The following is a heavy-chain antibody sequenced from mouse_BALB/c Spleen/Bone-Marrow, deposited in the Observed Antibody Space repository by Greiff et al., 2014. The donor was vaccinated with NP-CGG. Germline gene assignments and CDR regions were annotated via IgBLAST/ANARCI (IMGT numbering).Heavy chain of an antibody. Sequence: VQLQQSGAELVKPGASVKLSCKASGYTFTSYWMHWVKQRPGQGLEWIGEINPSNGRTNYNEKFKSKATLTVDKSSSTAYMQLSSLTSEDSAVYYCARGGFDYWGQGTPLTVSP. CDR1: GYTFTSYW. V-gene: IGHV1S81*02. CDR2: INPSNGRT. CDR3: ARGGFDY. J-gene: IGHJ2*01.